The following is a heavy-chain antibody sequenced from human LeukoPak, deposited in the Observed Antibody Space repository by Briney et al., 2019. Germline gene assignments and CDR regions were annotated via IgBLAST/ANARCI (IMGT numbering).Heavy chain of an antibody. D-gene: IGHD2-2*01. J-gene: IGHJ4*02. Sequence: GASVKVSCKASGYTFTGYYMHWVRQAPGQGLEWMGWINPNSGGTNYAQKFQGRVTMTRDTSITTVYMELSRLRSDDTAVYYCARAREYHLPPTDYWGQGTLVTVSS. V-gene: IGHV1-2*02. CDR1: GYTFTGYY. CDR3: ARAREYHLPPTDY. CDR2: INPNSGGT.